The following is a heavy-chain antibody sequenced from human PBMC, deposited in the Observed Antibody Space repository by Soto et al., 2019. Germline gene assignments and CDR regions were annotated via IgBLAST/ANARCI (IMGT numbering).Heavy chain of an antibody. CDR1: GFTFSSYA. D-gene: IGHD7-27*01. V-gene: IGHV3-23*01. Sequence: GGSLRLSCAASGFTFSSYAMSWVRQAPGKGLEWVSAISGSGGSTYYADSVKGRFTISRDNSKNTLYLQMNSLRAEDTAVYYCAKELGTYYYYYYGMDVWGQGTTVTVSS. CDR3: AKELGTYYYYYYGMDV. CDR2: ISGSGGST. J-gene: IGHJ6*02.